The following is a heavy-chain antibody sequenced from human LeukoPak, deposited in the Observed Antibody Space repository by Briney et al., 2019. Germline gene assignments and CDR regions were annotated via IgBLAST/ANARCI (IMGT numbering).Heavy chain of an antibody. Sequence: GGSLRLSCAASGFTVSSNYMNWVRQAPGKGLGWVSVIYSGGTTYYADSVKGRFTISRENSKNTVYLQMNSLRAEDTAVYYCARDSSSLGDFDIWGQGTMVTVSS. V-gene: IGHV3-66*01. J-gene: IGHJ3*02. D-gene: IGHD2-21*01. CDR3: ARDSSSLGDFDI. CDR1: GFTVSSNY. CDR2: IYSGGTT.